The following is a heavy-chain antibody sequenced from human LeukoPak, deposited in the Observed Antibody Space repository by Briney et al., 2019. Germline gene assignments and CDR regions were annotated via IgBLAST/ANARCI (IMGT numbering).Heavy chain of an antibody. CDR3: TRRVGGTPDY. D-gene: IGHD1-26*01. J-gene: IGHJ4*02. CDR2: IGTHSTST. V-gene: IGHV3-23*01. Sequence: GGSLRLSCAASGFTFSSYVMTWVRQAPGAGLEWVSAIGTHSTSTDYPDSVKGRSTISRDDSKNTVFLQMTSLRVEDTALYYCTRRVGGTPDYWGLGTLVTVSS. CDR1: GFTFSSYV.